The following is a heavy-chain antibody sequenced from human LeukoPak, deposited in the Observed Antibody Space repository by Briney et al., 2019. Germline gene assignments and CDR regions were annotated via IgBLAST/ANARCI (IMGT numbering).Heavy chain of an antibody. Sequence: GGSLRLSCAASGFAFSNYGMHWVRQAPGKGLEWVAVISHDRSNKYYADSVRGRFTISRDNSKNTLFLQMNNLRAEDSAVYFCAKDPTYCTIGICSYFDYWGQGTLVTASS. CDR2: ISHDRSNK. CDR3: AKDPTYCTIGICSYFDY. J-gene: IGHJ4*02. V-gene: IGHV3-30*18. CDR1: GFAFSNYG. D-gene: IGHD2-8*01.